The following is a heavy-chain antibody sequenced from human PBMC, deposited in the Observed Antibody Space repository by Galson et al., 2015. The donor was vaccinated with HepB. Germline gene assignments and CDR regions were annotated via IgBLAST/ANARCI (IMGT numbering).Heavy chain of an antibody. Sequence: SLRLSCAASGFTFNSCAMSWVRQAPGKGLEWVSSISASGGSTYYPDSVKGRFTNSRDNSKNTLYLQMNSLRAEDTAIYYCAKGGRLQSMDVWGKGTTVTVSS. V-gene: IGHV3-23*01. CDR2: ISASGGST. J-gene: IGHJ6*04. D-gene: IGHD4-11*01. CDR3: AKGGRLQSMDV. CDR1: GFTFNSCA.